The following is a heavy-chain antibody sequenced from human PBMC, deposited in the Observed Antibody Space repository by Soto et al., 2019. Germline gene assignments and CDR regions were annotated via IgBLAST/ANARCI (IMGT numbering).Heavy chain of an antibody. D-gene: IGHD6-13*01. CDR1: GGSFIGYY. CDR2: INHSGST. CDR3: ARVWYSSSWYNSYYYGMDV. V-gene: IGHV4-34*01. Sequence: SETLSLTCAVYGGSFIGYYWIFIRHPPCKWLEWIGEINHSGSTNYNPSLKSRVTISVDTSKNQFSLKLSSVTAADTAVYYCARVWYSSSWYNSYYYGMDVWGQGTTVTVSS. J-gene: IGHJ6*02.